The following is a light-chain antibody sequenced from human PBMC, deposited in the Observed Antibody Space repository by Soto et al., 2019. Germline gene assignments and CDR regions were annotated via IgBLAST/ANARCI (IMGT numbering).Light chain of an antibody. J-gene: IGLJ1*01. CDR3: SSYAGTSRRGV. CDR2: EVT. CDR1: GRDVGFYSD. Sequence: QSALTQPPSASGSPEQSVTISSTASGRDVGFYSDVSWYQQHPGKVPKLLIYEVTKLPSGVPGRFSGSKSCNVASLTVWWLQAEAEARYYCSSYAGTSRRGVLGKGTMVTV. V-gene: IGLV2-8*01.